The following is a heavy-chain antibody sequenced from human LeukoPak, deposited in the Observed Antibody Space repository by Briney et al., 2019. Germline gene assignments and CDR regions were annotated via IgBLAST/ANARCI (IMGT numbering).Heavy chain of an antibody. D-gene: IGHD6-13*01. V-gene: IGHV3-53*04. CDR2: IYSGCST. CDR1: GFTVSSNY. Sequence: GGSLRLSCAASGFTVSSNYMCWVRQAPGKGLEWVSVIYSGCSTYYAGSVKGRFTISRHNSKNTLYLQMNSLRAEDTAVYYCARGVAFYIWGQGTMVTVSS. CDR3: ARGVAFYI. J-gene: IGHJ3*02.